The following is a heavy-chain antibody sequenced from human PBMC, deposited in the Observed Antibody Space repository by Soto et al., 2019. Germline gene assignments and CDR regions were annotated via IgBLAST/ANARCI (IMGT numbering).Heavy chain of an antibody. CDR3: ARSLVESGYDYLRYYFGMDV. V-gene: IGHV4-31*03. CDR1: GLSVDSGAFY. D-gene: IGHD5-12*01. CDR2: IYNTETS. Sequence: SETLSLTCTVSGLSVDSGAFYWTWIRQSPGKGLEWIGYIYNTETSFYNPSLKSRVTISVDTSQNQFSLKLASVTAADTAVYYCARSLVESGYDYLRYYFGMDVWGQGTTVTVSS. J-gene: IGHJ6*02.